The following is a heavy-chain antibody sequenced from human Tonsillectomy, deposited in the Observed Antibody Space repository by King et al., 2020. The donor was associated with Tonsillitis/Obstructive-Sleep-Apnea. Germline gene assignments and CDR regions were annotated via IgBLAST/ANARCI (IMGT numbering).Heavy chain of an antibody. V-gene: IGHV3-7*04. CDR2: INENGSEK. Sequence: VQLVESGGGLVQPGGSLRLSCAASGFTFSSYCMSWVRQAPGKGPEWVADINENGSEKYYVDAVNGRFTISRDNAKNSLYLQMKSLRAEDTAVYYCARDTSMARDYWGQGTLVTVSS. CDR3: ARDTSMARDY. CDR1: GFTFSSYC. J-gene: IGHJ4*02. D-gene: IGHD5-18*01.